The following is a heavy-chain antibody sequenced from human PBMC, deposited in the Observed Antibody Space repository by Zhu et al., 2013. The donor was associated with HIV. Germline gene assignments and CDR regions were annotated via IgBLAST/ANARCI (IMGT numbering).Heavy chain of an antibody. J-gene: IGHJ5*02. V-gene: IGHV1-2*02. CDR2: INPNSGGT. CDR1: GYTFTGYY. CDR3: ARDRVVVAFGWFDP. Sequence: QVQLVQSGAEVKKPGASVKVSCKASGYTFTGYYMHWVRQAPGQGLEWMGWINPNSGGTNYAQKCQGRVTMTRDTSFRTAYMELSRLRSDDTAVYYCARDRVVVAFGWFDPGAREPWSPSPQ. D-gene: IGHD3-22*01.